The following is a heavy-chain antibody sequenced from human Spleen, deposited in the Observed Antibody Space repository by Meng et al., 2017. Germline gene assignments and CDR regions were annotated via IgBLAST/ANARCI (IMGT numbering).Heavy chain of an antibody. V-gene: IGHV1-69*05. Sequence: SVNVSCKASGGTFSRYAISWVRQAPGQGLEWMGGIIPIFGTANYAQKFQGRVTITTDESTSTVYMELTRLTSEDTAVYFCARKDGNCISTTCYSLDYWGQGTLVTVSS. CDR3: ARKDGNCISTTCYSLDY. J-gene: IGHJ4*02. D-gene: IGHD2-2*01. CDR2: IIPIFGTA. CDR1: GGTFSRYA.